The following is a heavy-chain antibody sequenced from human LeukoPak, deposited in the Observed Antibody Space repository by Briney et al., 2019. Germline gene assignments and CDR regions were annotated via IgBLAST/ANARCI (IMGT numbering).Heavy chain of an antibody. Sequence: PSETLSLTCTVSGASISSYYWSWIRQPPGKGLEWIGYISYSGSTKCNPSLKSRVTISVDTSKNQFSLKLSSVTAADTAVYYCARGARAGYNLEPFDYWGQGTLVTVSS. J-gene: IGHJ4*02. D-gene: IGHD5-24*01. CDR2: ISYSGST. CDR1: GASISSYY. V-gene: IGHV4-59*08. CDR3: ARGARAGYNLEPFDY.